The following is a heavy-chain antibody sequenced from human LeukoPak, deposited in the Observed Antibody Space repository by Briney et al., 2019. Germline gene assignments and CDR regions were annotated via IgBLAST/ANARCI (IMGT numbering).Heavy chain of an antibody. CDR2: IYYSGST. CDR3: ARGDCAGGNCFLY. Sequence: SETLSLTCTVSGGSVSSGSYYWSWIRQPPGKGLEWIGYIYYSGSTNYNPSLKSRVTISVDTSKNQFSLKLSSVTAADTAVYYCARGDCAGGNCFLYWGQGTLVTVSS. V-gene: IGHV4-61*01. D-gene: IGHD2-15*01. CDR1: GGSVSSGSYY. J-gene: IGHJ4*02.